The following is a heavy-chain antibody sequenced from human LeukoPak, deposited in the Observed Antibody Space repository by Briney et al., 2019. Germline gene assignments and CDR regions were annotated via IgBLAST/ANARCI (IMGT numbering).Heavy chain of an antibody. V-gene: IGHV3-30-3*01. CDR2: ISYDGSNK. D-gene: IGHD3-16*02. Sequence: GRPLRLSCAASGFTFSSYAMHWVRQAPGKGLEWVAVISYDGSNKYYADSVKGRFTISRDNSKNTLYLQMNSLRAEDTAVYYCARDLSDYVWGSYRWNYFDYWGQGTLVTVSS. CDR1: GFTFSSYA. CDR3: ARDLSDYVWGSYRWNYFDY. J-gene: IGHJ4*02.